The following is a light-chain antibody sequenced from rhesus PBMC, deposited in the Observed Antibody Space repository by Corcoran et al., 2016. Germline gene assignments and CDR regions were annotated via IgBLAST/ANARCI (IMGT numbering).Light chain of an antibody. J-gene: IGLJ6*01. CDR2: EVN. CDR3: CSYSIRNTEV. Sequence: APTQPPSVSGSPGQSVTISCTGSSSDVGDYNFVSWYQMYPGKAPKLMLYEVNKRPSGVSDRFSGSKSGNTASLTISGLQAEDEADYYCCSYSIRNTEVFGSGTKLTVL. CDR1: SSDVGDYNF. V-gene: IGLV2S7*01.